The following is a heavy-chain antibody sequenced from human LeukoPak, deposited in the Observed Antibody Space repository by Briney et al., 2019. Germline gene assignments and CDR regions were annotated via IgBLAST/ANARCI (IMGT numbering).Heavy chain of an antibody. J-gene: IGHJ6*02. Sequence: GSLRLSCAASGFTFSDYYMSWIRQAPGKGLEWVSYISSSGSTIYYADSVKGRFTISRDNAKNSLYLQMNSLRAEDTAVYYCARALIVPSYYGMDVWGQGTTVTVSS. V-gene: IGHV3-11*01. D-gene: IGHD2-21*01. CDR2: ISSSGSTI. CDR1: GFTFSDYY. CDR3: ARALIVPSYYGMDV.